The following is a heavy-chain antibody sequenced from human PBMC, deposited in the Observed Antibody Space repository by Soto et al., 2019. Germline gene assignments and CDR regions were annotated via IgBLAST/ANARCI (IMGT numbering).Heavy chain of an antibody. CDR3: ARGRVVVPAAVMFNCLDP. CDR1: GGSISSGYYY. D-gene: IGHD2-2*01. V-gene: IGHV4-30-4*01. Sequence: KPSETLSLTCSVSGGSISSGYYYWSWIRQPPGKGLEWIGNIYYSGNTYYNPSLKSRLIISVDRSRTQFSLKMSSVTAADTAVYYCARGRVVVPAAVMFNCLDPWGQGALVTVSS. J-gene: IGHJ5*02. CDR2: IYYSGNT.